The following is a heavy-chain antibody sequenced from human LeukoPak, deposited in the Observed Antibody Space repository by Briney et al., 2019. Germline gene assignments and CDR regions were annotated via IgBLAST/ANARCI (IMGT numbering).Heavy chain of an antibody. D-gene: IGHD1-14*01. V-gene: IGHV3-7*04. CDR2: IRQDGSEK. J-gene: IGHJ4*02. CDR3: ARDTSTTPFDS. Sequence: GGSLRLSCAASGFTFNSWMSWVRQAPGKGLEWVANIRQDGSEKYYVDSVKGRFTISRDNAKSSLYLQMNSLSSEGTAVYYCARDTSTTPFDSWGQGTLVTVSS. CDR1: GFTFNSW.